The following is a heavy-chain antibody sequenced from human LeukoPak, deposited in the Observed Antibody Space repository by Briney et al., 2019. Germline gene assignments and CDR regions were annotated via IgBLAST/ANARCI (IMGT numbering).Heavy chain of an antibody. D-gene: IGHD3-9*01. CDR3: ARMAYDFLTGYFQPNWFDP. V-gene: IGHV1-69*05. CDR2: IIPIFGTA. Sequence: ASVKVSCKASGGTFSSYAISWVRQAPGQGLEWMGGIIPIFGTANYAQKFRGRVTMTTDTSTSTAYMELRSLRSDDTAVYFCARMAYDFLTGYFQPNWFDPWGQGTLVTVSS. J-gene: IGHJ5*02. CDR1: GGTFSSYA.